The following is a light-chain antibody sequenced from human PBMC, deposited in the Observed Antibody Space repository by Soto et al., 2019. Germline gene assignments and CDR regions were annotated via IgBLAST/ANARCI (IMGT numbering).Light chain of an antibody. Sequence: DIQLTPSPSFLSASVGDRVTISCRASQGISSYLAWYQHKPGKAPNLLISAASTLQSGVPSRFSGSGSGTEFTLTISSLQPEDFATYYCQQLNSYPLSFGGGTKVDIK. CDR3: QQLNSYPLS. J-gene: IGKJ4*01. V-gene: IGKV1-9*01. CDR2: AAS. CDR1: QGISSY.